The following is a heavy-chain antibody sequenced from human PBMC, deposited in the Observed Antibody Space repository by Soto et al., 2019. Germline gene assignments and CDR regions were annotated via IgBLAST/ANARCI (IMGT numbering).Heavy chain of an antibody. V-gene: IGHV1-2*02. CDR1: GDTFTGYY. J-gene: IGHJ3*02. CDR3: AREGRLAYCGGDCYPDDAFDI. D-gene: IGHD2-21*02. CDR2: INPNSGGT. Sequence: ASVKVSCKASGDTFTGYYMHWVRQAPGQGLEWMGWINPNSGGTNYAQKFQGRVTMTRDTSISTAYMELSRLRSDDTAVYYCAREGRLAYCGGDCYPDDAFDIWGQGTMVTVSS.